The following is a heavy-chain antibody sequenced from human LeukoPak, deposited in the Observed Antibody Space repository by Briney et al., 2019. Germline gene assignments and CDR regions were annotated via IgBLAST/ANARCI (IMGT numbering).Heavy chain of an antibody. CDR3: ARVRFSSGWYIAFDM. J-gene: IGHJ3*02. CDR2: IHPSGGST. CDR1: GDTFSSNY. D-gene: IGHD6-19*01. V-gene: IGHV1-46*01. Sequence: ASVKVSFKASGDTFSSNYVQWVRQAPGQGLEWMGIIHPSGGSTTYAQKFQGRVTMTRDTSTSTVYMELSSLRSEDTAVYYCARVRFSSGWYIAFDMWGQGTMVTVSS.